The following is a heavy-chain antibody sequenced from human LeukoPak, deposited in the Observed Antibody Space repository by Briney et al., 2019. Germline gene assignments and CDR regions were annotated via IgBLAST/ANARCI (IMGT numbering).Heavy chain of an antibody. V-gene: IGHV4-30-2*01. CDR1: GGSISSGGYY. CDR2: IYHSGST. J-gene: IGHJ4*02. D-gene: IGHD3-3*01. CDR3: ARGAFYYFDY. Sequence: SETLSLTCTVSGGSISSGGYYWSWIRQPPGKGLEWIGYIYHSGSTYYNPSLKSRVTISVDRSKNQFSLKLSSVTAADTAVYYCARGAFYYFDYWGQGTLVTVSS.